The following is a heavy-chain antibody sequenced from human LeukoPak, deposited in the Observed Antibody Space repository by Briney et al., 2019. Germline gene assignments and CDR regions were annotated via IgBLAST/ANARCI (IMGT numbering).Heavy chain of an antibody. V-gene: IGHV3-30*18. CDR3: AKPLYYDSSEGDY. CDR2: ISYDGSNK. Sequence: PGRSLRLSCAASGFTFSNYGMHWVRQAPGKGLEWVAVISYDGSNKYYADSVKGRFTISRDNSKNTLYLQMNSLRAEDTAVYYCAKPLYYDSSEGDYWGQGTLVTVSS. J-gene: IGHJ4*02. D-gene: IGHD3-22*01. CDR1: GFTFSNYG.